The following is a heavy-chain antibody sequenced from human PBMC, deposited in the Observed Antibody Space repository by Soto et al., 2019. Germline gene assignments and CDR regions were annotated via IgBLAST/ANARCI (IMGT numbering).Heavy chain of an antibody. Sequence: SETLSLTCTVSGGSISSYYWSWIRQPPGKGLEWIGYIYYSGSTNYNPSLKSRVTISVDTSKNQFSLKLSSVTAADTAVYYCARCVASAAYYYYYCMDFRGQGTTVTVSS. V-gene: IGHV4-59*01. D-gene: IGHD6-25*01. J-gene: IGHJ6*02. CDR2: IYYSGST. CDR3: ARCVASAAYYYYYCMDF. CDR1: GGSISSYY.